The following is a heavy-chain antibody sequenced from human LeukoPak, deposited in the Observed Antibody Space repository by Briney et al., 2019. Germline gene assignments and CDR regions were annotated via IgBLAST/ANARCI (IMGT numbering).Heavy chain of an antibody. CDR3: AELGITMIGGV. CDR2: ISGSGGST. CDR1: GFTFSSYA. D-gene: IGHD3-10*02. V-gene: IGHV3-23*01. Sequence: GGSLRLSCAASGFTFSSYAVSWVRQAPGKGLEWVSAISGSGGSTYYADSVKGRFTISRDNAKNSLYLQMNSLRAEDTAVYYCAELGITMIGGVWGKGTTVTISS. J-gene: IGHJ6*04.